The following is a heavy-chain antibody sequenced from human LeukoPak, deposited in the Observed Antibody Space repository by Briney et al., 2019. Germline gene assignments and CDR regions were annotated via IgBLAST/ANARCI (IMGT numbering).Heavy chain of an antibody. D-gene: IGHD6-6*01. V-gene: IGHV1-46*01. CDR1: GYTFTSYY. CDR3: ARAAARDDAFDI. CDR2: INPSGGGT. J-gene: IGHJ3*02. Sequence: ASVKVSCKASGYTFTSYYMHWVRQAPGQGLEWMGIINPSGGGTSYAQNFQGRVTMTRDTSTSTVYMELSSLRSEDTAVYYCARAAARDDAFDIWGQGTMVTVSS.